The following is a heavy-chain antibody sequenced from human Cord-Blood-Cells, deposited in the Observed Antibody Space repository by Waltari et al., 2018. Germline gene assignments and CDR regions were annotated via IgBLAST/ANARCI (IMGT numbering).Heavy chain of an antibody. CDR3: ARGAGDPFYYFDY. D-gene: IGHD7-27*01. Sequence: QVQLQESGPGLVKPSGTLSLTCAVSGGSISSSNWWSWVRQPPGKGLDWIGEIYQSGGTNYNPSLKRRVTVSVHTSESQFSLKLSCVTAADTAVYYCARGAGDPFYYFDYWGQGTLVTVSS. J-gene: IGHJ4*02. CDR2: IYQSGGT. CDR1: GGSISSSNW. V-gene: IGHV4-4*02.